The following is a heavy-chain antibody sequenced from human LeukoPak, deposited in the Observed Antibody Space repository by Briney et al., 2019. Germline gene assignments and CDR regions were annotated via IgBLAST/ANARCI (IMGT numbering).Heavy chain of an antibody. Sequence: ASVKVSCKAPGYTFTSYYMHWVRQAPGQGLEWMGRINPNSGGTNYAQKFQGRVTMTRDTSISTAYMELSRLRSDDTAVYYCARVKAYYYDSSGYWVYWGQGTLVTVSS. D-gene: IGHD3-22*01. CDR3: ARVKAYYYDSSGYWVY. CDR1: GYTFTSYY. V-gene: IGHV1-2*06. CDR2: INPNSGGT. J-gene: IGHJ4*02.